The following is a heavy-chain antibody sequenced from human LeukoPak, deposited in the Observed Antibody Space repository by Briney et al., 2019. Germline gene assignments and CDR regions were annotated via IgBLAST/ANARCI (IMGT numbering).Heavy chain of an antibody. CDR1: GGSISSSSYY. Sequence: SETLSLTCTVSGGSISSSSYYWGWIRQPPGKGLEWIGSIYYSGSTYYDPSLKSRVTISVDTSKNQFSLKLSSVTAADTAVYYCATLNNPFTMVRGVIFGYWGQGTLVTVSS. D-gene: IGHD3-10*01. CDR2: IYYSGST. V-gene: IGHV4-39*01. CDR3: ATLNNPFTMVRGVIFGY. J-gene: IGHJ4*02.